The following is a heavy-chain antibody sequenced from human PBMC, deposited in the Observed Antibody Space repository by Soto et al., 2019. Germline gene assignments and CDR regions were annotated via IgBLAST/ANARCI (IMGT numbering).Heavy chain of an antibody. D-gene: IGHD5-18*01. CDR2: IYYTRTT. J-gene: IGHJ4*02. CDR3: ARNSRGYIYGYYFDS. Sequence: SETLSLTCTVSGGSVHNGSYYWSWLRQPPGKGLEWIGYIYYTRTTNYSPSLKSHVTISVDTSKNQFSLKVKSVSAADTAVYFCARNSRGYIYGYYFDSWGQGTLVTVSS. V-gene: IGHV4-61*01. CDR1: GGSVHNGSYY.